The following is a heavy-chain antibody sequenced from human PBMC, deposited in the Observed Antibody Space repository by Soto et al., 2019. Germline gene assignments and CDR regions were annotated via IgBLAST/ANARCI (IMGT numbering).Heavy chain of an antibody. CDR2: ISSSSVYK. J-gene: IGHJ6*02. V-gene: IGHV3-21*01. CDR1: KFAVKGKS. D-gene: IGHD3-3*01. Sequence: LFNAAWKFAVKGKSVDRGGRATGKKQEWVSSISSSSVYKYYADSVKGRFTISRDNAKDSLYLQMNSLRAEDTAVYYCARDPSPYDFWRDSKRPYGLDVRGQ. CDR3: ARDPSPYDFWRDSKRPYGLDV.